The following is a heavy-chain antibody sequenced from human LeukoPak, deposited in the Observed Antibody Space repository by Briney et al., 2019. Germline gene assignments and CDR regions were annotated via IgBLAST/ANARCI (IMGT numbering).Heavy chain of an antibody. CDR1: GFTFSSYE. CDR3: ARDSAGDYVDY. V-gene: IGHV3-48*03. D-gene: IGHD4-17*01. CDR2: ISSSGRTI. J-gene: IGHJ4*02. Sequence: GGSLRLSCAASGFTFSSYEMNWVRQAPGTGLEWVSHISSSGRTIYYADSVKGRFTISRDNAKNSLYLQMNSLRADYTAVNYCARDSAGDYVDYWGQGTLVTVSS.